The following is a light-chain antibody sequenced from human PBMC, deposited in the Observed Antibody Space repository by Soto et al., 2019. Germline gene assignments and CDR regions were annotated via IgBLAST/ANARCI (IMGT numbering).Light chain of an antibody. CDR1: QSVSNRY. CDR3: QQYGSSPFT. CDR2: GAS. J-gene: IGKJ4*01. V-gene: IGKV3-20*01. Sequence: EIVVTQSPATLSVSPGERATLSCRASQSVSNRYLAWYQQKPGQAPRLLIYGASSRATGIPDRFSGSGSGTDFTLTISRLEPEDFAVYYCQQYGSSPFTFGGGTKVDI.